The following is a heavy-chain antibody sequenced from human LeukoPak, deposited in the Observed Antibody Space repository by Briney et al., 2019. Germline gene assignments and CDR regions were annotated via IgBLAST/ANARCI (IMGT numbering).Heavy chain of an antibody. D-gene: IGHD1-26*01. CDR3: ARSLRIVGATTSAY. Sequence: PGGSLRLSCAASGFTFSSYSMNWVRQAPGKGLEWVSSISSSSGYIYYADSVKGRFTISRDNAKNSLYLQMNSLRAEDTAVYYCARSLRIVGATTSAYWGQGTLVTVSS. CDR1: GFTFSSYS. V-gene: IGHV3-21*01. J-gene: IGHJ4*02. CDR2: ISSSSGYI.